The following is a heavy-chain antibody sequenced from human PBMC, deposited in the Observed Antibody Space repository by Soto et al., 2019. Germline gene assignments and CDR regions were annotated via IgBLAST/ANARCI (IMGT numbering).Heavy chain of an antibody. CDR2: INHSGST. Sequence: IRQPPGKWLEWIGEINHSGSTNYNPSLKSRVTISFDTSKNQFSLKLSSVTAADTAVYYCARGSIWIFGVVMYYSSGMDVWGQGPTVTVSS. CDR3: ARGSIWIFGVVMYYSSGMDV. V-gene: IGHV4-34*01. D-gene: IGHD3-3*01. J-gene: IGHJ6*02.